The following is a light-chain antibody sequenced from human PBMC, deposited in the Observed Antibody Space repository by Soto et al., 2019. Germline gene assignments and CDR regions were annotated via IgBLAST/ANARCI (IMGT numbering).Light chain of an antibody. CDR3: HQYGSSPQT. CDR2: GAS. Sequence: EIVLTQSPGTLSLSPGESATLSCSASPSCSNSYLAWYQQKPGQAPKLLIYGASSRATGIPDRFSGAGSGTEFTLTIDSLDPEDFAVYYCHQYGSSPQTFGRGTKVDIK. CDR1: PSCSNSY. V-gene: IGKV3-20*01. J-gene: IGKJ1*01.